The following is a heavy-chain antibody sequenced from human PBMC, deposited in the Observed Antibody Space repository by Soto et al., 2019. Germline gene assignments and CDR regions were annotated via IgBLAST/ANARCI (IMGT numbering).Heavy chain of an antibody. CDR1: GFTFNTYA. J-gene: IGHJ2*01. CDR3: AKRGILGAQGMAYFDL. Sequence: QVQLMESGGGVVQPGRSLRLSCAASGFTFNTYAMHWVRQAPGKGLEWVAVITPDGTEQYYADSVKGRFTISRDNSKKTLYLQRNSLGLEDMSIYHCAKRGILGAQGMAYFDLWGRGTLVTVSS. V-gene: IGHV3-30*18. CDR2: ITPDGTEQ. D-gene: IGHD1-26*01.